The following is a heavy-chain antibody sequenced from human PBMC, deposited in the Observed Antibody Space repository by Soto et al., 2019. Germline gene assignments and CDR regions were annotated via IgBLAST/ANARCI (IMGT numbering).Heavy chain of an antibody. CDR1: GASISTGGYY. J-gene: IGHJ3*02. CDR2: IYYSGVT. V-gene: IGHV4-31*03. CDR3: SRAKITLIGVATDDFDI. Sequence: QVRLQESGPGLVKPSQTLSLSCTVSGASISTGGYYWKGIRQHPGKGLECLGYIYYSGVTYYNPSLKSRLSMSLDRSENQVSLQLSSVTAADTAVYFCSRAKITLIGVATDDFDIWGQGTVVTVSS. D-gene: IGHD3-22*01.